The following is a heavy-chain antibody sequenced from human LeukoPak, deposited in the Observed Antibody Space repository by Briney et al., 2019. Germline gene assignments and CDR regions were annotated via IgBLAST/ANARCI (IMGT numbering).Heavy chain of an antibody. CDR2: ISSSGADT. CDR3: SKRGSDSPSCFQH. V-gene: IGHV3-23*01. CDR1: GFTFSTYA. Sequence: GGSLRLSCAASGFTFSTYAMTWVRQVPGKGPEWVSAISSSGADTHYADSVEGRFTISRDSSKNTLYLQMNSLRAEDTAVYYCSKRGSDSPSCFQHWGQGTLVTVSS. J-gene: IGHJ1*01. D-gene: IGHD2-21*02.